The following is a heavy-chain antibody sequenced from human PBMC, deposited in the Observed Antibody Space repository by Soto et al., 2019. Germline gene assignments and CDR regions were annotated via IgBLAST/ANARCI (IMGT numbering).Heavy chain of an antibody. CDR3: AATVGYSGSYFDY. D-gene: IGHD1-26*01. CDR1: GFTFTSSA. Sequence: GASVKVSCKASGFTFTSSAMQWVRQARGQRLEWIGWIVVGSGNTNYAQKFQERVTITRDMSTSTAYMELSSLRSEDTAVYYCAATVGYSGSYFDYWGLGTLVTVSS. CDR2: IVVGSGNT. J-gene: IGHJ4*02. V-gene: IGHV1-58*02.